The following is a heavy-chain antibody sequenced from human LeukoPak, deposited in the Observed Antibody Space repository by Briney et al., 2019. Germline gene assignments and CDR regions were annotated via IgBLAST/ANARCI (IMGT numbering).Heavy chain of an antibody. J-gene: IGHJ6*03. V-gene: IGHV4-39*01. CDR2: VYFDGDT. Sequence: PSGTLSLTCAISGGSIHSVYYFWGWIRQPPGKGLEWIGSVYFDGDTSYSPSLKSRVIISVDTSKNQFSLNLTSVTAADTALYYCARHRKSARNYLYYYMDVWGKGTTVTVSS. D-gene: IGHD6-6*01. CDR3: ARHRKSARNYLYYYMDV. CDR1: GGSIHSVYYF.